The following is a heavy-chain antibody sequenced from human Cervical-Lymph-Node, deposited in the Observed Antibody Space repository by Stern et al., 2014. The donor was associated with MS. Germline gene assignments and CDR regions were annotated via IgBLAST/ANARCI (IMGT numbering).Heavy chain of an antibody. CDR1: GFTFSNYA. D-gene: IGHD5-12*01. V-gene: IGHV3-30*18. CDR2: ISHDGSNR. Sequence: VQLVQSGGGVVQPGRSLRLSCAASGFTFSNYAMHWVRQAPGKWLEWVALISHDGSNRYYADSVKGRLTISRDNSNNTVYLQMNSLRVEDTAVYYCAKDRGYTGNLYFDYWGQGTLVTVSS. CDR3: AKDRGYTGNLYFDY. J-gene: IGHJ4*02.